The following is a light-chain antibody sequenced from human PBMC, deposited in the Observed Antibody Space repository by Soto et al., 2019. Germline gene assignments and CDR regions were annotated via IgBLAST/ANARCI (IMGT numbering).Light chain of an antibody. V-gene: IGLV2-14*01. CDR1: MRDVGSYNV. J-gene: IGLJ3*02. Sequence: QSVLTQPASVSGSAGQSITISCSGTMRDVGSYNVVSWYQQHPGTAPKLIIYEVRNRPSGISSRFSGSRSGNTASLTISGLQPEDEGDYYCCAYAGRRTLVFGGGTKVTVL. CDR3: CAYAGRRTLV. CDR2: EVR.